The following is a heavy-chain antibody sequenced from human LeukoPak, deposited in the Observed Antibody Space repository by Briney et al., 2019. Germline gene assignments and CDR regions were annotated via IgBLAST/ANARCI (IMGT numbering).Heavy chain of an antibody. CDR1: GFTFSSYE. CDR3: ARDSRGSSWFFDY. Sequence: PGGSLRLSCAASGFTFSSYEMNWVRQAPGKGLEWVSYISSSGRTFYYADSVKGRFTISRDNGKNSLYLQMNSLRVGDTAVYYCARDSRGSSWFFDYWGQGALVTVSS. D-gene: IGHD6-13*01. J-gene: IGHJ4*02. CDR2: ISSSGRTF. V-gene: IGHV3-48*03.